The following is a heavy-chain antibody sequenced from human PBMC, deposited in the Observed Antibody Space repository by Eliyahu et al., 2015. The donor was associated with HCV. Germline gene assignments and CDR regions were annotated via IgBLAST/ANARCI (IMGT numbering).Heavy chain of an antibody. Sequence: QVQLVQSGAEVRKPGTSVKISCKASGYTFTSYSIHWXRQTPGQRLEWMGRINTANDNTKYSQSFQGRVTITSNTSASTGYMELSSLRSEDTAVYYCARWPSVDLVTTIFFSPKNPFDFWGQGTLVVVSS. CDR1: GYTFTSYS. J-gene: IGHJ4*02. V-gene: IGHV1-3*04. CDR3: ARWPSVDLVTTIFFSPKNPFDF. CDR2: INTANDNT. D-gene: IGHD5-12*01.